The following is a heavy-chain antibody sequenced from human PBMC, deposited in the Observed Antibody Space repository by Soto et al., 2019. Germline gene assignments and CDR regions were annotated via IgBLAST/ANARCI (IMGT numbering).Heavy chain of an antibody. CDR2: IYYSGST. Sequence: SETLSLTCAVSGYSISSYYWSWIRQPPGKGLEWIGYIYYSGSTNYNPSLKSRVTISVDTSKNQFSLKLSSVTAADTAVYYCARERVQLWPALDDAFDIWGQGTMVTVSS. D-gene: IGHD5-18*01. CDR3: ARERVQLWPALDDAFDI. CDR1: GYSISSYY. V-gene: IGHV4-59*01. J-gene: IGHJ3*02.